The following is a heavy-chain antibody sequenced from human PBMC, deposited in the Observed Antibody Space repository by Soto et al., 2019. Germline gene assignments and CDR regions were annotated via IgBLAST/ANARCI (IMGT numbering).Heavy chain of an antibody. Sequence: SETLSLTCTVSGGSISSYYCTWTRQPPGKGLEWIGEIHPSGDTDYNPSLSNRVTISLDTSKSQFSLRVSSVTAADTAVYYCARETYGDYVGYFDPWGQGTLVTVSS. V-gene: IGHV4-59*12. CDR1: GGSISSYY. CDR2: IHPSGDT. CDR3: ARETYGDYVGYFDP. D-gene: IGHD4-17*01. J-gene: IGHJ5*02.